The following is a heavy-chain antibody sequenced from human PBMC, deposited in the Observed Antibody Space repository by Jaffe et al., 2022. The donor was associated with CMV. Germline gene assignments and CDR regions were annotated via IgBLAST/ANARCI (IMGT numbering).Heavy chain of an antibody. CDR3: AREWGSGSYFDY. CDR2: IAYDGNYK. Sequence: QVQLVESGGGVVQPGRSLRLSCAASGFTFSNYGMHWVRQAPGKGLEWVGLIAYDGNYKNYADSVEGRFTFSRDNSKNILFLQMNSLRTEDTAVYYCAREWGSGSYFDYWGQGILVTVSS. CDR1: GFTFSNYG. D-gene: IGHD1-26*01. V-gene: IGHV3-30*03. J-gene: IGHJ4*02.